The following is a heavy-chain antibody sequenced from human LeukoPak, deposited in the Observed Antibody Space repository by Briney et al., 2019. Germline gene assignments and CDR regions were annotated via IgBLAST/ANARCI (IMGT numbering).Heavy chain of an antibody. CDR2: IYYSGST. CDR1: GGSISSYY. Sequence: KPSETLSLTCTVSGGSISSYYWSWIRQPPGKGLEWIGYIYYSGSTNYNPSLKSRVTISVDTSKNQFSLKLSSVTAADTAVYYRARRRITMVRGVISYAFDIWGQGTMVTVSS. CDR3: ARRRITMVRGVISYAFDI. J-gene: IGHJ3*02. D-gene: IGHD3-10*01. V-gene: IGHV4-59*01.